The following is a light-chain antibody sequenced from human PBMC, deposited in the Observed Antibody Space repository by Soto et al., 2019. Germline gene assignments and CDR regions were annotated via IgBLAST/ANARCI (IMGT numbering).Light chain of an antibody. J-gene: IGKJ1*01. V-gene: IGKV1-39*01. CDR2: AAS. CDR3: LQTYNLPRT. CDR1: QSLNNY. Sequence: DIQMTQSPSSLSASVGDRVTITCRACQSLNNYLAWYQQKPGKAPKLLIYAASSLQSGVPVRFSGSASGTDFTLTIRNMQREDFATYYCLQTYNLPRTFGQGTKVDIK.